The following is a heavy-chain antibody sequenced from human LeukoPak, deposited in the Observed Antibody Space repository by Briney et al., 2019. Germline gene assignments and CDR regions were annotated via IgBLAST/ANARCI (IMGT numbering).Heavy chain of an antibody. CDR2: IIPIFGTA. CDR3: AREYSSSWYSPYYFDY. CDR1: GGTFSSYA. J-gene: IGHJ4*02. Sequence: SVKVSCKASGGTFSSYAISWVRQAPGQGLEWMGGIIPIFGTANYAQKFQGRVTITTDESTSTACMELSSLRSEDTAVYYCAREYSSSWYSPYYFDYWGQGTLVTVSS. V-gene: IGHV1-69*05. D-gene: IGHD6-13*01.